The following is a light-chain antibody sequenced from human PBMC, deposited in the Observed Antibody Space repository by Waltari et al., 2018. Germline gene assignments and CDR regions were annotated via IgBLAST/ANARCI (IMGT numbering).Light chain of an antibody. Sequence: QSGLTQPASVSGSPGQSITSSCTGTSHDVGTSPYVSWYQHHPDRAPLLLIYEVYNRPSGISTRFSGSKSGNTASLTISGLLAEDEAVYYCSSYTESGARVFGGGTKVTV. V-gene: IGLV2-14*01. CDR2: EVY. J-gene: IGLJ2*01. CDR1: SHDVGTSPY. CDR3: SSYTESGARV.